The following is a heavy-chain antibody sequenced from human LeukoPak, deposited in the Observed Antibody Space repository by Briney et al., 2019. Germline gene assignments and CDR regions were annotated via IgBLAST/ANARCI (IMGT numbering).Heavy chain of an antibody. CDR2: TYYRSKWYK. J-gene: IGHJ1*01. V-gene: IGHV6-1*01. CDR3: ARGPSYFQH. CDR1: XDXXSSXSAT. Sequence: TLXLTCAISXDXXSSXSATWNWIRQSPSXGLEWLGRTYYRSKWYKYYAVSVKGRITINPDTSKNQFSLQLNSVTPEDTAVYYCARGPSYFQHWGQGTLVTVSS.